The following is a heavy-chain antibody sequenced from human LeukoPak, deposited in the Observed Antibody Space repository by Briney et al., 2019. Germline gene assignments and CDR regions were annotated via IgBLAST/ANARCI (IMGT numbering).Heavy chain of an antibody. V-gene: IGHV1-69*04. J-gene: IGHJ4*02. D-gene: IGHD3-3*01. CDR3: ARGPFGVVIIGGGDY. Sequence: SVKVSCKASVGTFSSYAISWVRQAPGQGLEWMGRIIPILGIANYAQKFQGRVTITADKSTSTAYMELSSLRSEDTAVYYCARGPFGVVIIGGGDYWGQGTLVTVSS. CDR1: VGTFSSYA. CDR2: IIPILGIA.